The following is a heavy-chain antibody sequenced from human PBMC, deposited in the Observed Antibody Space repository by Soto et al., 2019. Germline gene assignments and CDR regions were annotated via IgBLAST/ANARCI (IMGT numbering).Heavy chain of an antibody. CDR3: ARGSPQKGPHGLDY. V-gene: IGHV5-51*01. J-gene: IGHJ4*02. CDR2: IYPGDSDT. Sequence: GESLKISCKGSGYSFTSYWIGWVRQMPGKGLEWMGIIYPGDSDTRYSPSFQGQVTISVDTSKNQFSLKLSSVTAADTAVYYCARGSPQKGPHGLDYWGQGTLVTVSS. CDR1: GYSFTSYW.